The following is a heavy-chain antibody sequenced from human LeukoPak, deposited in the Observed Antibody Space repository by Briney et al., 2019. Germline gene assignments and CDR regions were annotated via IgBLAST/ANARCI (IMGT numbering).Heavy chain of an antibody. V-gene: IGHV1-18*01. CDR3: ARDYYDSSGSLDY. CDR2: ISPYNVNT. J-gene: IGHJ4*02. Sequence: CISPYNVNTNNAQKLQGRVTMTTDTYTRKDYMELRSLRSDDTAVYYCARDYYDSSGSLDYWGQGTLVTVSS. D-gene: IGHD3-22*01.